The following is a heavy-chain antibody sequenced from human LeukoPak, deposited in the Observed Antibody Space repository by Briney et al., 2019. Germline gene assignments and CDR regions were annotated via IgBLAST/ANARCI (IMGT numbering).Heavy chain of an antibody. J-gene: IGHJ6*03. Sequence: SSETLSLTCTVSGGSISSYYWSWIRQPPGKGLEWIGYIYYSGSTNYNPSLKSRVTISVDTSKNQFSLKLSSVTAADTAVYYCARVGFWSGYYTGSFYYNCMDVWGKGTTVTVSS. CDR1: GGSISSYY. V-gene: IGHV4-59*01. CDR2: IYYSGST. CDR3: ARVGFWSGYYTGSFYYNCMDV. D-gene: IGHD3-3*01.